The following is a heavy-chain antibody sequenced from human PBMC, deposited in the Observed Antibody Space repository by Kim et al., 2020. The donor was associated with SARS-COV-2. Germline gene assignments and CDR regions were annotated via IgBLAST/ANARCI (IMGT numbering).Heavy chain of an antibody. CDR1: GFTLDSYT. Sequence: GGSLRLSCAVSGFTLDSYTMHWVRQAPGKGLEWVAVMSYDGGKKYYAESVKGRFTISRDSSQNTLYLQMNNLGPEDTAVYFCSRDQQVRGVIVLYYYGMGVWGQGTTVTVS. J-gene: IGHJ6*02. CDR3: SRDQQVRGVIVLYYYGMGV. V-gene: IGHV3-30-3*01. D-gene: IGHD3-10*01. CDR2: MSYDGGKK.